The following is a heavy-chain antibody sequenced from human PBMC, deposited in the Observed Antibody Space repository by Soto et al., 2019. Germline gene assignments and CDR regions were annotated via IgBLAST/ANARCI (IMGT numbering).Heavy chain of an antibody. Sequence: EVQLLESGGGLVQPGGSLRLSCAASGFTFSSYAMSWVRQAPGKGLEWVSAISGSGSSTHYADSVKGRFTLSRDNSKNTMYLQMNSLRAEDTAVYYCAKPLYDFWSATADFEYWGQGILVTVSS. D-gene: IGHD3-3*01. CDR3: AKPLYDFWSATADFEY. CDR1: GFTFSSYA. J-gene: IGHJ4*02. V-gene: IGHV3-23*01. CDR2: ISGSGSST.